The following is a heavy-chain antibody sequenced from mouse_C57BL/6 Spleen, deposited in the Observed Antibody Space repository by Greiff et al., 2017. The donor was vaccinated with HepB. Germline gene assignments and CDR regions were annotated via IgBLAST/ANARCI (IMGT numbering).Heavy chain of an antibody. J-gene: IGHJ1*03. D-gene: IGHD2-3*01. Sequence: EVKLEESGPGLVKPSQSLSLTCSVTGYSITSGYYWNWIRQFPGNKLEWMGYISYDGSNNYNPSLKNRISITRDTSKNQFFLKLNSVTTEDTATYYCARGGDGYYHWYFDVWGTGTTVTVSS. V-gene: IGHV3-6*01. CDR2: ISYDGSN. CDR3: ARGGDGYYHWYFDV. CDR1: GYSITSGYY.